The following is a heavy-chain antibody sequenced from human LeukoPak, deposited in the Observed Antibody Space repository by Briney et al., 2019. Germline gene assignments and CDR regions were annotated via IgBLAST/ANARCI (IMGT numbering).Heavy chain of an antibody. CDR2: ISPGDSDA. D-gene: IGHD3-22*01. V-gene: IGHV5-51*01. CDR3: ARQGSSGYHGVFYFDY. CDR1: GYTSTTYW. J-gene: IGHJ4*02. Sequence: GEPLKISCQGSGYTSTTYWIGWVRQMPGKGLEWMGIISPGDSDATYSPSFQGQVTISADKSVSTAYLQWSSLKASDTAMYYCARQGSSGYHGVFYFDYWGQGTLVSVSS.